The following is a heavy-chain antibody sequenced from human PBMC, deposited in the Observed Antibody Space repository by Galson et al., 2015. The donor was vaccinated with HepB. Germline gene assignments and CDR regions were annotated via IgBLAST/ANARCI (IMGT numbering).Heavy chain of an antibody. CDR2: ISGSGGST. CDR3: AKDQGETRYFNWFDP. CDR1: GFTFSSYA. J-gene: IGHJ5*02. Sequence: SLRLSCAASGFTFSSYAMSWVRQAPGKGLEWVSAISGSGGSTYYADSVKGRFTISRDNSKNTLYLQMNSLRAEDTAVYYCAKDQGETRYFNWFDPWGQGTLVTVSS. D-gene: IGHD3-9*01. V-gene: IGHV3-23*01.